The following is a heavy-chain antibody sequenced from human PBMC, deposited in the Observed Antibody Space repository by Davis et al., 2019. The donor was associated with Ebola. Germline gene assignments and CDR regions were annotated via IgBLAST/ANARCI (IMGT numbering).Heavy chain of an antibody. CDR2: IYHNGRT. CDR3: ARDYYDSSGYLWYFDL. CDR1: GYSISNGFS. V-gene: IGHV4-38-2*02. D-gene: IGHD3-22*01. J-gene: IGHJ2*01. Sequence: SETLSLTCTVSGYSISNGFSWGWIRQPPGKGLEWIGSIYHNGRTNYNPSLKSRLTISLDTSKNQFSLRLRSVTAADTAVYYCARDYYDSSGYLWYFDLWGRGTLVTVSS.